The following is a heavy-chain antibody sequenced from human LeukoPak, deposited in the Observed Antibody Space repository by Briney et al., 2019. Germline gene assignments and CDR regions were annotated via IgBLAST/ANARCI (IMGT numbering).Heavy chain of an antibody. V-gene: IGHV4-59*01. CDR2: IYYSGST. CDR1: GGSISSYY. J-gene: IGHJ4*02. Sequence: SETLSLTCTVSGGSISSYYWSWIRQPPGKGLEWIGYIYYSGSTNYNPSLESRVTISVDTSKNQFSLKLSSVTAADTAVYYCARVQVRGVIISKFDYWGQGTLVTVSS. CDR3: ARVQVRGVIISKFDY. D-gene: IGHD3-10*01.